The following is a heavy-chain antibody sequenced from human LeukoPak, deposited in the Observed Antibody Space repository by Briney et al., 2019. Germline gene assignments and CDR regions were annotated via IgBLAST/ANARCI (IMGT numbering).Heavy chain of an antibody. J-gene: IGHJ5*02. CDR1: GYTFTGYY. CDR2: INPNSGGT. D-gene: IGHD3-3*01. V-gene: IGHV1-2*02. CDR3: ARSRRIVVLRFLEPLQELNLGRSNSVLEFDP. Sequence: VASVKVSCKASGYTFTGYYMHWVRQAPGQGLEWMGWINPNSGGTNYAQKFQGRVTMTRDTSISTAYMELSRLRSDDTAMYYCARSRRIVVLRFLEPLQELNLGRSNSVLEFDPWGQGTLVTVSS.